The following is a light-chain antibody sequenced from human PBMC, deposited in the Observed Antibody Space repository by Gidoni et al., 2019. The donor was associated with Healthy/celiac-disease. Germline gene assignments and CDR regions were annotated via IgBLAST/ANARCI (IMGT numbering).Light chain of an antibody. J-gene: IGLJ1*01. CDR3: SSYTSSVYV. CDR2: EVS. CDR1: SSDVGGYNY. V-gene: IGLV2-14*01. Sequence: QSALTQPASVSGSPGQSLTISCTGTSSDVGGYNYVSWYQQHPGKAPKLMIYEVSNRPSGVSKRFSGSKSGNTASLTISGLQAEEEADYYCSSYTSSVYVFGTGTKVTVL.